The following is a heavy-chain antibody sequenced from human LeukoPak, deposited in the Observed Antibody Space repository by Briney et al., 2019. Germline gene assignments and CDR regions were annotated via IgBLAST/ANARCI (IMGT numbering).Heavy chain of an antibody. Sequence: ASVKVSCKVSGYTLTELSMHWVRQATGKGLEWMGGFDPEDGETIYAQKFQGRVTMTEDTSTDTAYMELSSLRSEDTAVYYCATAYTIFGVVTPTTNWFDPWGQGTLVTVSS. D-gene: IGHD3-3*01. J-gene: IGHJ5*02. CDR1: GYTLTELS. CDR3: ATAYTIFGVVTPTTNWFDP. CDR2: FDPEDGET. V-gene: IGHV1-24*01.